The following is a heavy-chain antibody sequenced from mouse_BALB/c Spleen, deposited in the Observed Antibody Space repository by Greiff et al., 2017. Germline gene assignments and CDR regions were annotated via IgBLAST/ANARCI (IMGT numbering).Heavy chain of an antibody. CDR3: ARNYYGSRRYFDV. CDR2: IYPGGGYT. J-gene: IGHJ1*01. V-gene: IGHV1-63*02. Sequence: QVQLQQSGAELVRPGTSVKISCKASGYTFTNYWLGWVKQRPGHGLEWIGDIYPGGGYTNYNEKFKGKATLTADTSSSTAYMQLSSLTSEDSAVYFCARNYYGSRRYFDVWGAGTTVTVSS. D-gene: IGHD1-1*01. CDR1: GYTFTNYW.